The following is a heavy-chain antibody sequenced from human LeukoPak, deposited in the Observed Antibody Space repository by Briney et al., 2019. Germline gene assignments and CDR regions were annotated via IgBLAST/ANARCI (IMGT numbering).Heavy chain of an antibody. CDR3: ARHPSQLWFYGMDV. Sequence: SETLSLTCAVYGGSFSGYYWGWIRQPPGKGLEWIGSIYYSGSTYYNPSLKSRVTISVDTSKNQFSLKLSSVTAADTAVYYCARHPSQLWFYGMDVWGQGTTVTVSS. V-gene: IGHV4-39*01. CDR2: IYYSGST. J-gene: IGHJ6*02. CDR1: GGSFSGYY. D-gene: IGHD5-18*01.